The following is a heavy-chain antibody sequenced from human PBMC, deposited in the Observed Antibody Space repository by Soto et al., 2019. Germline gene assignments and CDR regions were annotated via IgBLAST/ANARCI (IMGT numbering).Heavy chain of an antibody. V-gene: IGHV4-59*01. J-gene: IGHJ4*02. CDR2: IYYSGST. D-gene: IGHD4-17*01. CDR3: AKDSNVNGDYED. Sequence: QVQLQESGPGLVKASETLSLICTVSGGSINNYYWSWIRRPPGKGLEWIGYIYYSGSTNYNPSLKSRVTISLDTSKNQFSLKLSSVTAADTAVYYCAKDSNVNGDYEDWGQGILVTVSS. CDR1: GGSINNYY.